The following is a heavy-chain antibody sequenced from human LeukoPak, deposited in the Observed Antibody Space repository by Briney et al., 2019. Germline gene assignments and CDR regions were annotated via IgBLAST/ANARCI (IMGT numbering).Heavy chain of an antibody. D-gene: IGHD6-19*01. Sequence: ETLSLTCAVYGGSFSGYYWSWIRQPPGKGLEWIGEINHSGSTNYNPSLKSRVSISIDMSKNQFSLKQTSVTAADTAVYYCARYGGAVAGTTWYFNLWGRGTLVTVSS. CDR2: INHSGST. J-gene: IGHJ2*01. CDR1: GGSFSGYY. V-gene: IGHV4-34*01. CDR3: ARYGGAVAGTTWYFNL.